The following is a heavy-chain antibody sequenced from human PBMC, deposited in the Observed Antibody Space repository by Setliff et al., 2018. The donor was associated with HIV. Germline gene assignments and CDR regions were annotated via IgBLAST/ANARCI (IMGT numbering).Heavy chain of an antibody. CDR1: GFTFSHYW. D-gene: IGHD1-20*01. Sequence: GVLRLSCAASGFTFSHYWMHWVRQVSGKGLLWVSRINTDGSSTSYADSVKGRFTVSRDNAENTLYLQMNSLRVEDTALYYCARDGNNWHDLDYWGHGTLVTVSS. V-gene: IGHV3-74*01. CDR2: INTDGSST. J-gene: IGHJ4*01. CDR3: ARDGNNWHDLDY.